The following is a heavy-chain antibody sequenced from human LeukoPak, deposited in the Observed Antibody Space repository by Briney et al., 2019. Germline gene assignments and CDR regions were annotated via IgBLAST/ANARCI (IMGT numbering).Heavy chain of an antibody. CDR1: GGSISSSNW. V-gene: IGHV4-4*02. D-gene: IGHD3-10*01. CDR2: INHSGST. J-gene: IGHJ4*02. Sequence: PSGTLSLTCAVSGGSISSSNWWSWVRQPPGKGLEWIGEINHSGSTNYNSSLKSRLTISVDTSKNQFSLKLSSVTAADTAVYYCALENYYGAGSYGLEAGYWGQGTLVSVSS. CDR3: ALENYYGAGSYGLEAGY.